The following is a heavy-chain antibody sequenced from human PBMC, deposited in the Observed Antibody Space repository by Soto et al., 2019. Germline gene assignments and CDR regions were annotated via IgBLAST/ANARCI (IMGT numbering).Heavy chain of an antibody. D-gene: IGHD3-10*01. V-gene: IGHV4-59*08. CDR3: ARRLDTIGELLDY. CDR1: GGSISSYY. J-gene: IGHJ4*02. Sequence: SETLSLTCTVSGGSISSYYWSWIRQPPGKGLEWIGYIYYSGSTNYNPSLKSRVTISVDTSKNQFSLKLSSVTAADTAVYYCARRLDTIGELLDYWGQGTLVTVSS. CDR2: IYYSGST.